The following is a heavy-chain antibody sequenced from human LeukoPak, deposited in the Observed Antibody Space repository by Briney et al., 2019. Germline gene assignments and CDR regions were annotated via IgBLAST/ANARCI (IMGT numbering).Heavy chain of an antibody. J-gene: IGHJ4*02. CDR3: ARDRAYYGSGSYYDY. CDR2: ISSSGSTI. CDR1: GFTFSDYY. Sequence: GGSLRLSCAASGFTFSDYYMSWFRQAPGKGLEWVSYISSSGSTIYYADSVKGRFTISRDNAKNSLYLQMNSLRAEDTAVYYCARDRAYYGSGSYYDYWGQGTLVTVSS. V-gene: IGHV3-11*01. D-gene: IGHD3-10*01.